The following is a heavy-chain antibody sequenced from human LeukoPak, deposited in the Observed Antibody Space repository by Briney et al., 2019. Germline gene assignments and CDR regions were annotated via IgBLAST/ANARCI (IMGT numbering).Heavy chain of an antibody. D-gene: IGHD4-17*01. Sequence: GGSLRLSCAGSGFTFNNYAMSWVRRAPRKGLEWVSTIMIGGDGKHYADSVKGRFTISRDNSKNTLYLQMNSLRAEDTAVYYCARERITDYGDYGAFDYWGQGTLVTVSS. CDR1: GFTFNNYA. CDR3: ARERITDYGDYGAFDY. J-gene: IGHJ4*02. CDR2: IMIGGDGK. V-gene: IGHV3-23*01.